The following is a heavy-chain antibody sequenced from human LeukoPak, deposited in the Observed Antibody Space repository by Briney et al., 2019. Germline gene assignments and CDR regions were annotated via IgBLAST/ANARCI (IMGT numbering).Heavy chain of an antibody. Sequence: ASVKVSCKASGYTFTGYSIHWVRQAPGQGLEWMGWINPNSGVTNYAQKFQGRVTMTRDTSISTAYMELSRLRSDDTAVYYCAYSSSSLAFDYWGQGTLVTVSS. CDR2: INPNSGVT. V-gene: IGHV1-2*02. CDR3: AYSSSSLAFDY. J-gene: IGHJ4*02. CDR1: GYTFTGYS. D-gene: IGHD6-13*01.